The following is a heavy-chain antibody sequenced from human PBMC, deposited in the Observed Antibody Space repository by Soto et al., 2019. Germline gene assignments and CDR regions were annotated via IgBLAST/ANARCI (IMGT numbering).Heavy chain of an antibody. J-gene: IGHJ6*02. CDR2: INHSGGT. V-gene: IGHV4-34*01. CDR1: GGPFIAAV. Sequence: TPSLTSAFHGGPFIAAVWSGTGLPPGKGMEWIGEINHSGGTNDNPSLQSRGAIAVDTSKNHFSLKLTSVPAADTAEYYCATPRNQLLSYMDVWAQGTTVT. D-gene: IGHD2-2*01. CDR3: ATPRNQLLSYMDV.